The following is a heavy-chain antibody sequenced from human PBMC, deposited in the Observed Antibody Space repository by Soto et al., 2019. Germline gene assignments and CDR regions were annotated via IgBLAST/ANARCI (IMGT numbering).Heavy chain of an antibody. CDR2: INHSGST. V-gene: IGHV4-34*01. CDR3: ARDKITGLFDY. J-gene: IGHJ4*02. CDR1: GFTFRNYG. Sequence: GSLRLSCAASGFTFRNYGMNWVRQAPGKGLEWIGEINHSGSTNYNPSLKSRVTISVDTSKNQFSLKLTSVTAADTAVYYCARDKITGLFDYWGQGTLVTVSS. D-gene: IGHD2-8*02.